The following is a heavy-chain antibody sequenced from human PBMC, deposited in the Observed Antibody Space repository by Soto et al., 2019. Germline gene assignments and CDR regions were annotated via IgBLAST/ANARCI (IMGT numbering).Heavy chain of an antibody. D-gene: IGHD3-10*01. V-gene: IGHV3-23*01. CDR3: AKPAYVSGTYYNVLDY. Sequence: DVQLLESGGSLVQPGGSLRLSCAASGFTFSSYDMRWVRQAPGKGLEWVSGISGSGGNTYYADSVKGRFTITRDNSKKTVCLQMNSLRGEDTAIYYCAKPAYVSGTYYNVLDYWGQGTLVTVSS. CDR1: GFTFSSYD. CDR2: ISGSGGNT. J-gene: IGHJ4*02.